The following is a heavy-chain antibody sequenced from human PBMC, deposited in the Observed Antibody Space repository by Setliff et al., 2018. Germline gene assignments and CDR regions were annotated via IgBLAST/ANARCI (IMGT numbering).Heavy chain of an antibody. CDR3: ARVRSSLTMAGSTDF. J-gene: IGHJ4*02. CDR1: GFTFSSYS. D-gene: IGHD6-19*01. Sequence: PGGSLRLSCAASGFTFSSYSMNWVRQAPGKGPEWVSSISSNSLYMYYADSVKGRFTISRDNAKNSLYLQINSLRIEDTALYYCARVRSSLTMAGSTDFWGQGTLVTVSS. CDR2: ISSNSLYM. V-gene: IGHV3-21*01.